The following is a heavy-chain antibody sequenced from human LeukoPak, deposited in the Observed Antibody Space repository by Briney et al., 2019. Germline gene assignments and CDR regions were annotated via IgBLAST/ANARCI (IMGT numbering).Heavy chain of an antibody. CDR1: GGSISGYY. J-gene: IGHJ4*02. D-gene: IGHD3-22*01. CDR2: MYYSGST. Sequence: SETLSLTCTVSGGSISGYYWSWIRQPPGKGLEWIGYMYYSGSTKYNPSLKSRVTISVDASKNQFSLKLTSVTAADTAVYYCARHVSSSSWAYDSSAYAFDYWGQGTLVTVSS. V-gene: IGHV4-59*08. CDR3: ARHVSSSSWAYDSSAYAFDY.